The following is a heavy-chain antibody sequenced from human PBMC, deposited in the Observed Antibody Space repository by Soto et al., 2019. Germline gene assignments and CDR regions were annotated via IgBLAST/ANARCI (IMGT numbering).Heavy chain of an antibody. CDR2: ISAYNGNT. CDR3: AREKRDYCSGGSCYSAVDY. Sequence: QVQLVQSGAEVKKPGASVKVSCKASGYTFTSYGISWVRQAPGQGLEWMGWISAYNGNTNYAQKLQGRVTMTTDTSTSTAYMELRSLRSDDTAVYYCAREKRDYCSGGSCYSAVDYWGQGNLVTVSS. D-gene: IGHD2-15*01. V-gene: IGHV1-18*04. CDR1: GYTFTSYG. J-gene: IGHJ4*02.